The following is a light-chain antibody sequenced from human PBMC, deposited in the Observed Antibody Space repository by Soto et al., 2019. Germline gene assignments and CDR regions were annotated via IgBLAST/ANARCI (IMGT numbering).Light chain of an antibody. CDR1: QSVSNN. Sequence: EIVMTQSPATLSLSPGERATLSCRASQSVSNNLAWYQQRPGPAPRLLIYGASTRATGIHARFSGSGSGTEFTITISSLQSEDFAVYYCQQYNNWPPWTFGQGTKVEVK. CDR3: QQYNNWPPWT. V-gene: IGKV3-15*01. CDR2: GAS. J-gene: IGKJ1*01.